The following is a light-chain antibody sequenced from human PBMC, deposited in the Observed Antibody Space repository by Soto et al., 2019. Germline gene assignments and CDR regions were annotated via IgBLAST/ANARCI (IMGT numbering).Light chain of an antibody. V-gene: IGLV2-14*01. CDR1: SRDVGGYTY. CDR2: DVS. J-gene: IGLJ1*01. CDR3: SSYTISSTYV. Sequence: QSALTQPASVSGSPGQSIAISCTGTSRDVGGYTYVSWYQQPPDKAPKLMIFDVSNRPSGVSNRFSGSKSGNTASLTISGLQADDEADYYCSSYTISSTYVFGTGTKLTVL.